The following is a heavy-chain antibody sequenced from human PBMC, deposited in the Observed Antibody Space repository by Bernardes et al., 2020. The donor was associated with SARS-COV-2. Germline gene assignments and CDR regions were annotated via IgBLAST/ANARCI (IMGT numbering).Heavy chain of an antibody. Sequence: GGSLRLSCAASGFSLDTFAMSWVRQVPGKGLEWVSGVSYSGHTYYADFVKGRFTISRDNFKNSLFLQMNNLIAEDTAVYYFAKDYCGGDCDFFDYWVQGTVVTVSS. J-gene: IGHJ4*02. V-gene: IGHV3-23*01. CDR1: GFSLDTFA. CDR2: VSYSGHT. D-gene: IGHD2-21*02. CDR3: AKDYCGGDCDFFDY.